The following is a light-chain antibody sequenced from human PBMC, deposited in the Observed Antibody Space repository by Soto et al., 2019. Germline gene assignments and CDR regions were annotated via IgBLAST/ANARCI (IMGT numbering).Light chain of an antibody. CDR1: SGHSSYA. V-gene: IGLV4-69*01. CDR2: LNSDGSH. Sequence: QLVLTQSPSASASLGASVKVTCTLSSGHSSYAIAWHQQQPEKGPRYLMKLNSDGSHSKGDVIPDRFSGSSSGAERYLTISSLQSEDEADYYGQTWVGTGNVVFGGGTKLTVL. CDR3: QTWVGTGNVV. J-gene: IGLJ2*01.